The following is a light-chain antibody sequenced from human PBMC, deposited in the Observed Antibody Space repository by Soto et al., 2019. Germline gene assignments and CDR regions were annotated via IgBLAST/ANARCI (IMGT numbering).Light chain of an antibody. CDR2: GAS. J-gene: IGKJ5*01. CDR1: QSVSSY. V-gene: IGKV3-20*01. Sequence: EIVMTQSPATLSVSPGERATLSCRASQSVSSYLAWYQQKPGQAPRLLIYGASSRATGIPDRFSGSGSGTDFTLTITRLEPEDSAVYFCQQYTGPPTTFGQGTRLEI. CDR3: QQYTGPPTT.